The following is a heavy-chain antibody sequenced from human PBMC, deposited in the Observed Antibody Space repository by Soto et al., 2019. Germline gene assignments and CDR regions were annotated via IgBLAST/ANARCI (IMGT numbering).Heavy chain of an antibody. J-gene: IGHJ6*02. CDR2: IIPIFGTA. V-gene: IGHV1-69*13. D-gene: IGHD2-15*01. Sequence: SVKVSCKASGGTFSSYAISWVRQAPGQGLEWMGGIIPIFGTANHAQNFQDRVTITADGSTSTVYMELGTLKSEDTAVYYCASRACGGTCHSSFYYYYGMDVWGQGTTVTVSS. CDR3: ASRACGGTCHSSFYYYYGMDV. CDR1: GGTFSSYA.